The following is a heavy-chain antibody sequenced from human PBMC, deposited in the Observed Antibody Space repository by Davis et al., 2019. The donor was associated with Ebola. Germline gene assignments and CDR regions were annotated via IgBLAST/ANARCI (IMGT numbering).Heavy chain of an antibody. J-gene: IGHJ4*02. D-gene: IGHD6-19*01. V-gene: IGHV4-61*01. Sequence: PSETLSLTCTVSGGSVSSGSYSWSWIRQPPGKGLKWIGHIYYSGSTDYNPSLKSRVTMSVDTSKNQFSLKLSSVTAADTAVYYCATLPGLGYTSGWSFDYWGRGTLVTVSS. CDR3: ATLPGLGYTSGWSFDY. CDR2: IYYSGST. CDR1: GGSVSSGSYS.